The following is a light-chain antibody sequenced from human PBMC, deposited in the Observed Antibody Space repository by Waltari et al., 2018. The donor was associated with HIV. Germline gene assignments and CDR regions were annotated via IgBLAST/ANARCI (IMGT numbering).Light chain of an antibody. CDR2: GNN. J-gene: IGLJ3*02. CDR3: QSYDSSLSGSWV. V-gene: IGLV1-40*01. CDR1: SSNIGAGYD. Sequence: QSVLTQPPSVSRAPGQRVPFSCTGSSSNIGAGYDVHWYQQLPGTAPKLLIYGNNNRPSGVPDRFSGSKSGTSASLAITGLQAEDEADYYCQSYDSSLSGSWVFGGGTKLTVL.